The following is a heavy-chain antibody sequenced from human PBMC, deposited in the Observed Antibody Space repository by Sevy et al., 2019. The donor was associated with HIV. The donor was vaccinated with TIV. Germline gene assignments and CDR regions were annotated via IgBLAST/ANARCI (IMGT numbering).Heavy chain of an antibody. CDR3: AGLVPFTVWDWFDP. CDR2: INHSGST. CDR1: YGSFSGYY. J-gene: IGHJ5*02. D-gene: IGHD4-17*01. V-gene: IGHV4-34*01. Sequence: SETLSLTCAVYYGSFSGYYWSWIRQPPGKGLEWIGEINHSGSTNYNPSLKSRVTISVDTSKNQFSLKLGSVTAADTAVYYCAGLVPFTVWDWFDPWGQGTLVTVSS.